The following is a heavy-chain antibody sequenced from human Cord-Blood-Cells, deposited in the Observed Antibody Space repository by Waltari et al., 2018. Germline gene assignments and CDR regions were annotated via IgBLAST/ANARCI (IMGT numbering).Heavy chain of an antibody. D-gene: IGHD2-2*01. J-gene: IGHJ5*02. CDR2: INPNSGGT. Sequence: KASGYTFTGYYMHWVRQAPGQGLEWMGWINPNSGGTNYEQKFQGRVTMTRDTSISTAYMELSRLRSDDTAVYYCARGGDGYCSSTSCPYNWFDPWGQGTLVTVSS. V-gene: IGHV1-2*02. CDR1: GYTFTGYY. CDR3: ARGGDGYCSSTSCPYNWFDP.